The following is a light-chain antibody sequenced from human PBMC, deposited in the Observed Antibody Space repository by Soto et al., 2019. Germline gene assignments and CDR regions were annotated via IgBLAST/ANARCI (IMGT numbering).Light chain of an antibody. Sequence: EIVLTQSPGSLSLSPGQRATLSCRASQSVDTTFFASYQKKPGQAPRLLIYGASKRATGIPDRFSGSGSGTDFTLIISRLEPEDFAVYYCQQYMSSVTFGQGTKVEIK. CDR1: QSVDTTF. J-gene: IGKJ1*01. V-gene: IGKV3-20*01. CDR2: GAS. CDR3: QQYMSSVT.